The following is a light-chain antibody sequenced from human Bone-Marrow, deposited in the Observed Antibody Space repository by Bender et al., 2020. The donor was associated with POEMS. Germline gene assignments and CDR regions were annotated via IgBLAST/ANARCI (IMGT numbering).Light chain of an antibody. V-gene: IGLV3-21*02. J-gene: IGLJ1*01. CDR1: NLGSQG. Sequence: SYVLTQPPSVSVAPGQTARITCGGNNLGSQGVHWYQQKPGQAPVLVVFDDGDRPSGIPDRFSGSISGDTATLTISRVAAGDEADYYCQVWDSSTVHYVFGGGTKVTVL. CDR2: DDG. CDR3: QVWDSSTVHYV.